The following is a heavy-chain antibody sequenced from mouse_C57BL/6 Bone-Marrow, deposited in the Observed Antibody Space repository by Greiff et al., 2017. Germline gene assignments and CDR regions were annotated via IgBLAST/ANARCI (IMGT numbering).Heavy chain of an antibody. J-gene: IGHJ2*01. V-gene: IGHV7-3*01. D-gene: IGHD2-1*01. CDR3: ASGGNYVLFDY. CDR1: GFTFTDYY. CDR2: IRNKANGYTT. Sequence: EVMLVESGGGLVQPGGSLSLSCAASGFTFTDYYMSWVRQPPGKALEWLGFIRNKANGYTTEYSASVKGRFTISRDNSQSILYLQMNALRAEDSATYYCASGGNYVLFDYWGQGTTLTVSS.